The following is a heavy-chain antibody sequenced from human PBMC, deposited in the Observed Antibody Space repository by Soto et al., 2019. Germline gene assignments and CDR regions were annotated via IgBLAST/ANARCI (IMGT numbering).Heavy chain of an antibody. CDR2: ISGSGGST. CDR1: GFTFSGYA. V-gene: IGHV3-23*01. D-gene: IGHD3-22*01. J-gene: IGHJ4*02. Sequence: GGSLRLSCAASGFTFSGYAMSWVRQAPGKGLEWVSAISGSGGSTYYADSVKGRFTISRDNSKNTLYLQMNSLRAEDTAVYYCAKDPYYYDSSGYQGYFDYWGQGTLVTVSS. CDR3: AKDPYYYDSSGYQGYFDY.